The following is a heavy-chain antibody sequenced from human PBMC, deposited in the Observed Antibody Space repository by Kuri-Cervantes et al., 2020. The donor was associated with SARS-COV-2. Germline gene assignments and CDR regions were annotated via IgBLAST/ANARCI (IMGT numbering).Heavy chain of an antibody. CDR3: ARGKQYGDHGLSDY. D-gene: IGHD4-17*01. Sequence: ASVKVSCKASGYTFTSYAMHWVRQAPGQRLEWMGWINAGNGNTKYSQKFQGRVTITRDTSASTAYMELSSLRSDDTAVYYCARGKQYGDHGLSDYWGQGTLVTVSS. V-gene: IGHV1-3*01. CDR1: GYTFTSYA. J-gene: IGHJ4*02. CDR2: INAGNGNT.